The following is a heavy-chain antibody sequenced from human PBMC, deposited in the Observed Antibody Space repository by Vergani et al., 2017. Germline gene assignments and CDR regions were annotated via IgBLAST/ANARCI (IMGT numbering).Heavy chain of an antibody. J-gene: IGHJ4*02. V-gene: IGHV4-31*03. D-gene: IGHD5-18*01. CDR1: GGSISSGGYY. CDR3: ARATRNEYPRGYSYGWRGGFDY. Sequence: QVQLQESGPGLVKPSQTLSLTCTVSGGSISSGGYYWSWIRQHPGKGLEWIGYIYYSGSTYYNPSLKSRVTISVDTSKNQFSLKLSSVTAADTAVYYCARATRNEYPRGYSYGWRGGFDYWGQGTLVTVSS. CDR2: IYYSGST.